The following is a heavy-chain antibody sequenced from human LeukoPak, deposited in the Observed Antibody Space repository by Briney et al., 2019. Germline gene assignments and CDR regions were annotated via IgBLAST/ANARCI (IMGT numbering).Heavy chain of an antibody. CDR1: GFTFSTYW. J-gene: IGHJ4*02. D-gene: IGHD3-22*01. V-gene: IGHV3-74*01. CDR2: INSDGSST. Sequence: GGSLRLSCAASGFTFSTYWMHWVRQAPGKGLVWVSRINSDGSSTNYADSVKGRFTISRDSAKNTLYLQMYSLRAEDTAVYYCVRDMGYYDKVWGQGTLVTVSS. CDR3: VRDMGYYDKV.